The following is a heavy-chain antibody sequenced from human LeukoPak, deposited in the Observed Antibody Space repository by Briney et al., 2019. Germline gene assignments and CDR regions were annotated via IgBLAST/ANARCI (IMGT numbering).Heavy chain of an antibody. CDR2: IYYSGST. D-gene: IGHD2-15*01. CDR1: GGSISSSSYY. V-gene: IGHV4-39*07. J-gene: IGHJ5*02. Sequence: SETLSLTCTVSGGSISSSSYYWGWIRQPPGKGLGWIGSIYYSGSTYYNPSLKSRGTISVDTSKNQLSLKLSSVTAADTAVYYCARHVVVAATPHFDPWGQGTLVTVSS. CDR3: ARHVVVAATPHFDP.